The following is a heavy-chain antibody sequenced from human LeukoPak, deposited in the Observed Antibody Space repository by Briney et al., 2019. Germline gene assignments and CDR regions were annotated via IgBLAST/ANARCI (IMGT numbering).Heavy chain of an antibody. CDR3: ARPGYTAGYDI. J-gene: IGHJ3*02. CDR2: MKGDGSEI. V-gene: IGHV3-7*01. CDR1: GFTFSTYW. Sequence: GGSLRLSCAASGFTFSTYWMTWVRQAPGKGLEWVANMKGDGSEIYYVDSVKGRFTISRDNAKDLLYLQMNSLRAEDTAVYYCARPGYTAGYDIWGQGTLVTVSS. D-gene: IGHD3-9*01.